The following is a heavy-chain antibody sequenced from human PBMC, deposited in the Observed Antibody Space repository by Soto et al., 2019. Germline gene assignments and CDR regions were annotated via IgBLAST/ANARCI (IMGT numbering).Heavy chain of an antibody. CDR3: IRDYGEAGSTNAFDI. Sequence: LRLSCVVSVFTFSALVMQCVRQAPGKGLVWVSRINSDGSGASYAEFVEGRFTISRDNAKNTVYFQMNSLREEDTAVYYCIRDYGEAGSTNAFDIWGQGTMVTISS. V-gene: IGHV3-74*01. CDR2: INSDGSGA. CDR1: VFTFSALV. D-gene: IGHD3-10*01. J-gene: IGHJ3*02.